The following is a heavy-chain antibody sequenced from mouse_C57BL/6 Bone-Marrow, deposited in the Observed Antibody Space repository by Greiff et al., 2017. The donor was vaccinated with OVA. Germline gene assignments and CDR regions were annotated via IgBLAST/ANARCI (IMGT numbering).Heavy chain of an antibody. D-gene: IGHD6-1*01. J-gene: IGHJ4*01. V-gene: IGHV1-59*01. CDR3: AATAPYAMDY. CDR2: IDPSDSYT. CDR1: GYTFTSYW. Sequence: QVQLQQPGAELVRPGTSVKLSCTASGYTFTSYWMHWVKQRPGQGLEWIGVIDPSDSYTNYNQKFKGKATLTVDTSSSTADMQLSSLTSEDSAVYYCAATAPYAMDYWGQGTSVTVSA.